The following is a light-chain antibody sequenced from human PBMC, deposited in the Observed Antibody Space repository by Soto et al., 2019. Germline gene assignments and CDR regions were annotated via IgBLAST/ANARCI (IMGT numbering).Light chain of an antibody. J-gene: IGKJ4*01. Sequence: IQLTQSPSSLSASVGYSVSITCRASQGISRYFSWYQQKPGRAPKLLISAASTLQSGVPARFSGSGSGTDFTLSITSLQPEDFATYYCQQLNTYQVTFGGGTKVDIK. CDR2: AAS. V-gene: IGKV1-9*01. CDR3: QQLNTYQVT. CDR1: QGISRY.